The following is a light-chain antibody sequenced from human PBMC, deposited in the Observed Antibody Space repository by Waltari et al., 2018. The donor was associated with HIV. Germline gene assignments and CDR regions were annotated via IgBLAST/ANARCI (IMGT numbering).Light chain of an antibody. CDR1: SSDVGGYNF. CDR2: EVS. J-gene: IGLJ2*01. V-gene: IGLV2-8*01. CDR3: SSYAGSNNLV. Sequence: QSALTQPPSASGSPGQSVTISCTGTSSDVGGYNFVSWYQQHPGKAPKLMIFEVSKRPSGVPDRFSGSKSANTASRTVSGLQAEDEADYYCSSYAGSNNLVFGGGTKLTVL.